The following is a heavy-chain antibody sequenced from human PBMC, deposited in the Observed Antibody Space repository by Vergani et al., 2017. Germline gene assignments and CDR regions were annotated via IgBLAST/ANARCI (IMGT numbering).Heavy chain of an antibody. V-gene: IGHV3-23*04. J-gene: IGHJ4*02. Sequence: VQLVESGGGVVQPGRSLRLSCAASGFTFSSYAMHWVRQAPGKGLEWVSAISGSGGSTYYADSVKGRFTISRDNSKNTLYLQMNSLRAEDTAVYYCARDMWYDYIWGSYRQGHFDYWGQGTLVTVSS. D-gene: IGHD3-16*02. CDR3: ARDMWYDYIWGSYRQGHFDY. CDR1: GFTFSSYA. CDR2: ISGSGGST.